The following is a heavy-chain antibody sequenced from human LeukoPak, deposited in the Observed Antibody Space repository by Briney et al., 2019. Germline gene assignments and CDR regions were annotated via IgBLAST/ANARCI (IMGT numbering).Heavy chain of an antibody. V-gene: IGHV4-34*01. D-gene: IGHD2-15*01. J-gene: IGHJ3*02. CDR3: ARLSGYCSGGSCRQDAFDI. Sequence: SETLSLTCAVYGGSFSGYYWSWIRQPPGKGLEWIGEINHSGRTNYNPSLKSRVTISVDSSKSQFSLRLSFVTAADTAVYYCARLSGYCSGGSCRQDAFDIWGQGTMVTVSS. CDR2: INHSGRT. CDR1: GGSFSGYY.